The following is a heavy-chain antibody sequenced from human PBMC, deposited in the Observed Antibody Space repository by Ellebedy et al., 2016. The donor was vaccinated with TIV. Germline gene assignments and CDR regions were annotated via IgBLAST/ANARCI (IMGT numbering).Heavy chain of an antibody. CDR2: ISWHSGSV. V-gene: IGHV3-9*01. CDR3: VRDAMRGGDYDS. J-gene: IGHJ5*02. CDR1: GFAFGDYA. D-gene: IGHD4-17*01. Sequence: SLKISCAASGFAFGDYAMHWVRQTPEKGLEWVAGISWHSGSVDYADSVKGRFTISRDNAKSSLDLQMNSLRVEDTAVYYCVRDAMRGGDYDSWGQGTLGTVSP.